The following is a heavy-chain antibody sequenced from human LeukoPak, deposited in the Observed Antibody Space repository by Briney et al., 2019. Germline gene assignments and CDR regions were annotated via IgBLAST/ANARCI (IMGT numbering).Heavy chain of an antibody. CDR1: GYTFTGYY. CDR2: MNPNSGNT. J-gene: IGHJ3*02. CDR3: TVVAAMGGAFDI. V-gene: IGHV1-8*03. D-gene: IGHD2-15*01. Sequence: GASVKVSCKASGYTFTGYYMHWVRQAPGQGLEWMGWMNPNSGNTGYAQKFQGRVTITRNTSISTAYMELSSLRSEDTAVYYCTVVAAMGGAFDIWGQGTMVTVSS.